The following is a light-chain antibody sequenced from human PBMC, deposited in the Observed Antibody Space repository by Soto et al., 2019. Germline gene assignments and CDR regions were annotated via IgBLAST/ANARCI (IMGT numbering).Light chain of an antibody. J-gene: IGKJ5*01. V-gene: IGKV1-9*01. Sequence: QLTQSPSSLSASVGDRVTLTCRASQGISSNLAWYQQKPGRAPKLLIFGASTLQSGVPSRFSGSGSGTEFTLTISSLQPEDFATYYCLQHNSYPITFGQGTRLEIK. CDR3: LQHNSYPIT. CDR1: QGISSN. CDR2: GAS.